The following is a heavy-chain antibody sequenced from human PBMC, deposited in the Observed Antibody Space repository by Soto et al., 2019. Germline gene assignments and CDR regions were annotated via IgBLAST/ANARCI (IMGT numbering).Heavy chain of an antibody. D-gene: IGHD1-20*01. CDR3: AKDLHWYGMDV. V-gene: IGHV3-23*01. Sequence: EVQLLESGGGLVQPGESLRLSCAASGFTFSDYFMNWVRQAPGKGLEWVSGINKGGGTTQNADFVRGRFTISRDNSRNTLYLQMNSVRAEDTALYYCAKDLHWYGMDVWGQGTTVTVS. CDR1: GFTFSDYF. CDR2: INKGGGTT. J-gene: IGHJ6*02.